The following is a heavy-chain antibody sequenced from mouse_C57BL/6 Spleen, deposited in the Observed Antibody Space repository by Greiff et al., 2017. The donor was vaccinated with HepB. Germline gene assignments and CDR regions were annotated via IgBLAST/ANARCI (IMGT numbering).Heavy chain of an antibody. CDR3: ARDRITRVFDY. V-gene: IGHV5-4*01. J-gene: IGHJ2*01. D-gene: IGHD1-1*01. CDR2: ISDGGSYT. CDR1: GFTFSSYA. Sequence: EVHLVESGGGLVKPGGSLKLSCAASGFTFSSYAMSWVRQTPEKRLEWVATISDGGSYTYYPDNVKGRFTISRDNAKNNLYLQMSHLKSEDTAMYYCARDRITRVFDYWGQGTTLTVSS.